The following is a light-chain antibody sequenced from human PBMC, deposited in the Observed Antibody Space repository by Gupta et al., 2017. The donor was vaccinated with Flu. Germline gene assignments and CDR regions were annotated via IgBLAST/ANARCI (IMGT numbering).Light chain of an antibody. Sequence: QSALTQPASVSGSPGQSITISCTGTSSDVGGYNYVTWYQQHPGKAPKLMIYEVSKRPSGVSNRFYGSKSGNTAYLTISGLQAEDEADYYCSSYTSSSTLRVFGGGTKLTVL. CDR2: EVS. V-gene: IGLV2-14*01. CDR1: SSDVGGYNY. J-gene: IGLJ3*02. CDR3: SSYTSSSTLRV.